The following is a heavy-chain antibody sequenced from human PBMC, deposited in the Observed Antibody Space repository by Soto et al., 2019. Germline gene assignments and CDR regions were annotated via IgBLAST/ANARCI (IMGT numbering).Heavy chain of an antibody. J-gene: IGHJ4*02. V-gene: IGHV1-69*13. Sequence: SVKVSCKASGGTFSSYAISWVLQAPGQGLEWMGGIIPIFGTANYAQKFQGRVTITADESTSTAYMELSSLRSEDTAVYYCARSRSGSYRFDYWGQGTLVTVSS. CDR2: IIPIFGTA. CDR3: ARSRSGSYRFDY. CDR1: GGTFSSYA. D-gene: IGHD1-26*01.